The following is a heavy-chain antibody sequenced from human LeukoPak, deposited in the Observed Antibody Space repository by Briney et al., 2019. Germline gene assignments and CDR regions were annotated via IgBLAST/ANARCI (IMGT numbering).Heavy chain of an antibody. Sequence: GGSLRLSCTAPGFTFGDYAMSWFRQAPGKGLEWVGFIRSKAYGGTTEYAASVKGRFTISRDDSKSIAYLQMNSLKTEDTAVYYCTKGIAAAGGYYYYGMDVWGQGTTVTVSS. D-gene: IGHD6-13*01. J-gene: IGHJ6*02. CDR1: GFTFGDYA. CDR3: TKGIAAAGGYYYYGMDV. CDR2: IRSKAYGGTT. V-gene: IGHV3-49*03.